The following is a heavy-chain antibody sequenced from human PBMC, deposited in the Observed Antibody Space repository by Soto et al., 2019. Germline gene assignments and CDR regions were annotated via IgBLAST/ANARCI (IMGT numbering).Heavy chain of an antibody. CDR2: IYYSGST. J-gene: IGHJ4*02. CDR3: ASRTYGDYEEY. CDR1: GGSISSYY. Sequence: QVQLQESGPGLVKPSETLSLTCTVSGGSISSYYWSWIRQPPGKGLEWFGYIYYSGSTNYNPSLKSRITLSVDPSKNQFALKLSSVTAADTAVYCCASRTYGDYEEYWGQGTLVTVSS. D-gene: IGHD4-17*01. V-gene: IGHV4-59*08.